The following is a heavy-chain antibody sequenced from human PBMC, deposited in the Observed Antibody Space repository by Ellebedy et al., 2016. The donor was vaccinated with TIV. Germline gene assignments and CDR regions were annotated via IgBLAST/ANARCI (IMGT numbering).Heavy chain of an antibody. Sequence: GESLKISCAASASDFNTHTMNWVRQAPGKRLEWVSSISSTSSFIHYADSVKGRFTISRDNAQNTLFLQMNSLRVEDTAVYYCARGWSTPDSWGQGTLVIVSS. CDR3: ARGWSTPDS. J-gene: IGHJ4*02. CDR1: ASDFNTHT. V-gene: IGHV3-21*06. D-gene: IGHD2-15*01. CDR2: ISSTSSFI.